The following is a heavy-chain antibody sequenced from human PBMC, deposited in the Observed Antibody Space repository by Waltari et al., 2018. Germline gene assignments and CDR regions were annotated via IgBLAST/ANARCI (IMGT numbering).Heavy chain of an antibody. D-gene: IGHD3-9*01. Sequence: QVQLVQSGAAVQQPGASVKVSCKASGYTFTGYSMHWVRQAPGQGLEWMGWINPNSGGTNYAQKFQGRVTMTRDTSISTAYMELSRLRSDDTAVYYCARVLLLRYFDWLGYWGQGTLVTVSS. J-gene: IGHJ4*02. CDR3: ARVLLLRYFDWLGY. CDR1: GYTFTGYS. V-gene: IGHV1-2*02. CDR2: INPNSGGT.